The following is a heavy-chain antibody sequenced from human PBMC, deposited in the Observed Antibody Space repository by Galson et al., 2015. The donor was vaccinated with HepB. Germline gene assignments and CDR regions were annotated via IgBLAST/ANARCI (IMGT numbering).Heavy chain of an antibody. CDR3: ARVFWFGDVASAVFAA. V-gene: IGHV3-53*01. CDR2: IYRNGST. CDR1: GVSVSDKY. D-gene: IGHD3-3*01. J-gene: IGHJ4*02. Sequence: SLRLSCAASGVSVSDKYMSWVRQAPGKGLEWVSVIYRNGSTDYADSVKGRFTISRDNAENSLYLQMNSLRDEDTAVYYCARVFWFGDVASAVFAAWGQGTLVTVSS.